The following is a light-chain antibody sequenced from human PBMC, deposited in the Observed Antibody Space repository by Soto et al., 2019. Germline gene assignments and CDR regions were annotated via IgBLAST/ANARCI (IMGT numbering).Light chain of an antibody. CDR2: FAS. J-gene: IGKJ4*01. V-gene: IGKV2-28*01. Sequence: DIVMTQSPLSLPVTPGAPASISCRSSQSRLHKTGYNYLDRYLQKPGQPAKLVIYFASNRASGIVDRFSGSGSGTDVTLTITRGEAEDVGVYYGVQALQSPLTFGGGTKLEIK. CDR1: QSRLHKTGYNY. CDR3: VQALQSPLT.